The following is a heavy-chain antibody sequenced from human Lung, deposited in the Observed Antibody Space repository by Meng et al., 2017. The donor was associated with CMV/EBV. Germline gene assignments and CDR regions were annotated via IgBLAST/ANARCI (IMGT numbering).Heavy chain of an antibody. CDR3: ASRYCSSTSCYNYFDY. CDR1: GFTFSSYG. J-gene: IGHJ4*02. Sequence: LTCAASGFTFSSYGMHWVRQAPGKGLEWVAFIRYDGSNKYYADSVKGRFTISRDNSKNTLYLQMNSLRAEDTAVYYCASRYCSSTSCYNYFDYWGQGXLVTVSS. CDR2: IRYDGSNK. V-gene: IGHV3-30*02. D-gene: IGHD2-2*02.